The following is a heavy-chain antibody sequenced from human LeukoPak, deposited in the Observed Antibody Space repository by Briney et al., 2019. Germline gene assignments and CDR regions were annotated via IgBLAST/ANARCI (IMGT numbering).Heavy chain of an antibody. V-gene: IGHV3-11*01. D-gene: IGHD3-9*01. J-gene: IGHJ5*02. Sequence: GGSLRLSCAASGFTFSDYYMSWIRQAPGKGLEWVSYTSSSGSTIYYADSVKGRFTISRDNAKNSLYLQMNSLRAEDTAVYYCARDRDDILTGTNWFDPWGQGTLVTVSS. CDR1: GFTFSDYY. CDR3: ARDRDDILTGTNWFDP. CDR2: TSSSGSTI.